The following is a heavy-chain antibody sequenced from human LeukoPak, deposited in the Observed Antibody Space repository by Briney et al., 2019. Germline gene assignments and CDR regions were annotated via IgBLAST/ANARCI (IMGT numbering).Heavy chain of an antibody. D-gene: IGHD3-10*01. V-gene: IGHV4-61*02. CDR2: IYKSGST. CDR3: ARGLWFGDENPPYFDY. CDR1: GDSISSGSYY. J-gene: IGHJ4*02. Sequence: PSETLSLTCAVSGDSISSGSYYWSWIRQPAGKGLEWIGRIYKSGSTNYNPSLKSRVTISVDTSRNQFSLKLSSVTAADTAVYYCARGLWFGDENPPYFDYWGQGILVTVSS.